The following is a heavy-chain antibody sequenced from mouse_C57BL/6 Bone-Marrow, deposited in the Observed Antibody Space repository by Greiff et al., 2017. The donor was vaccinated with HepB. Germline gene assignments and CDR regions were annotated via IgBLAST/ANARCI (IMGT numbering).Heavy chain of an antibody. V-gene: IGHV1-82*01. D-gene: IGHD2-1*01. CDR1: GYAFSSSW. CDR3: ANYGNPFAY. Sequence: QVQLKESGPELVKPGASVKISCKASGYAFSSSWMNWVKQRPGKGLEWIGRIYPGDGDTNYNGKFKGKATLTADKSSSTAYMQLSSLTSEDSAVYFCANYGNPFAYWGQGTLVTVSA. J-gene: IGHJ3*01. CDR2: IYPGDGDT.